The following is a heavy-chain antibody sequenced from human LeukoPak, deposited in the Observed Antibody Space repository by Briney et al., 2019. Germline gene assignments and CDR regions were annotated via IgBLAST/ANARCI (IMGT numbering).Heavy chain of an antibody. CDR3: ARHTLVAASSFDY. CDR2: IYYSGST. V-gene: IGHV4-59*08. J-gene: IGHJ4*02. D-gene: IGHD2-15*01. Sequence: PSETLSLTCTLSGGSISSYYWSWIRQPPGKGLEWIGYIYYSGSTNYNPSLKSRVTISVDTSKNQFSLKLSSVTAADTAVYYCARHTLVAASSFDYWGRGTLVTVSS. CDR1: GGSISSYY.